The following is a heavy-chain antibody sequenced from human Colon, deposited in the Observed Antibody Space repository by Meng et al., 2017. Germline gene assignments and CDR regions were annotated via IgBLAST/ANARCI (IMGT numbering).Heavy chain of an antibody. D-gene: IGHD6-19*01. CDR2: FNPNSGST. CDR1: GYTFTFTNYH. CDR3: ARRDTSAWYDLSFDY. Sequence: QVQLVQAGAEVKKPGASVKVSCKASGYTFTFTNYHMHWVRQAPGQGLEWMGIFNPNSGSTTYAQKFQGRLSMASDASTSTVYLDLRSLTSEDTGVYYCARRDTSAWYDLSFDYWGQGTLVTVSS. J-gene: IGHJ4*02. V-gene: IGHV1-46*01.